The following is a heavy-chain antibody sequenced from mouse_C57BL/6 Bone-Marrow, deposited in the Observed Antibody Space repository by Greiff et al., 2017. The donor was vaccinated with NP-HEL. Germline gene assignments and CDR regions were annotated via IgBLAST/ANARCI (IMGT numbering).Heavy chain of an antibody. J-gene: IGHJ4*01. CDR3: TAYYGSSCRGAMDY. CDR2: IDPENGDT. D-gene: IGHD1-1*01. Sequence: VQLQQSGAELVRPGASVKLSCTASGFNIKDDYMHWVKQRPEQGLEWIGWIDPENGDTEYASKFQGKATITADTSSNTAYLQLSSLTSEDTAVYYCTAYYGSSCRGAMDYWGKGTSVTVSS. CDR1: GFNIKDDY. V-gene: IGHV14-4*01.